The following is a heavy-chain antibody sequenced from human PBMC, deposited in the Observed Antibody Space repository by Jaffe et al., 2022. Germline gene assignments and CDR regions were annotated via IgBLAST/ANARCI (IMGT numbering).Heavy chain of an antibody. CDR2: IYHSGST. J-gene: IGHJ5*02. CDR3: ARVSYYYGSGSYYNVGVKNWFDP. Sequence: QVQLQESGPGLVKPSETLSLTCAVSGYSISSGYYWGWIRQPPGKGLEWIGSIYHSGSTYYNPSLKSRVTISVDTSKNQFSLKLSSVTAADTAVYYCARVSYYYGSGSYYNVGVKNWFDPWGQGTLVTVSS. V-gene: IGHV4-38-2*01. D-gene: IGHD3-10*01. CDR1: GYSISSGYY.